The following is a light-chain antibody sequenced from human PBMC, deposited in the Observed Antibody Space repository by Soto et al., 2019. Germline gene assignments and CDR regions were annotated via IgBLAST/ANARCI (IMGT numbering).Light chain of an antibody. CDR2: KAS. J-gene: IGKJ4*01. CDR3: QQYNSYLLT. Sequence: DIQMTQSPSTLSASVGDRVTITCRASQSISSWLAWYQQKPGKAPKLQIYKASSLESGVPSRFSGSGSGTEFTLTISSLHPDDFATYYCQQYNSYLLTFGGGTKVEIK. V-gene: IGKV1-5*03. CDR1: QSISSW.